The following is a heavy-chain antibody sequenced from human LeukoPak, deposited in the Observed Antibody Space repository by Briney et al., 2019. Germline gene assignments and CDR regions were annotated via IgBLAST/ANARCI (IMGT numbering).Heavy chain of an antibody. CDR3: AKTWSGTFHI. CDR2: TFSSGST. J-gene: IGHJ3*02. D-gene: IGHD2-15*01. Sequence: SETLSLTCAVYGGSFSDYYWSWIRQPAGKGLEWIGHTFSSGSTNYNPSLKSRVTISVDTSKNQFSLSLTSVTAADTAIYYCAKTWSGTFHIWAQGTMVTVSS. CDR1: GGSFSDYY. V-gene: IGHV4-59*10.